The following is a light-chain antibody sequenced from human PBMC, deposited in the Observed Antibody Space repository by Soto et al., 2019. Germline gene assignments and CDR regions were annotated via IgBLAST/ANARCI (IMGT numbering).Light chain of an antibody. V-gene: IGKV3-15*01. J-gene: IGKJ5*01. Sequence: EIMMTQSPATLSVSPGERATLSCRASQSVSSNLAWYQQKPGQAPRLLIYGASTRATGIPARFSGSGSGTEFTLTISSLEPEDFAVYYCQQRSNWPPTFGQGTRL. CDR3: QQRSNWPPT. CDR2: GAS. CDR1: QSVSSN.